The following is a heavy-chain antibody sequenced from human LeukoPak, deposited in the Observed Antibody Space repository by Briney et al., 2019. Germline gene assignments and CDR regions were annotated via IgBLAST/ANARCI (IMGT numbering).Heavy chain of an antibody. CDR2: IYYSGST. CDR3: ARDLTYYDFWSGRNYYYMDV. V-gene: IGHV4-59*01. CDR1: GGSISSYY. D-gene: IGHD3-3*01. Sequence: PSETLSLTCTVSGGSISSYYWSWIRQPPGKGLEWIGYIYYSGSTNYNPSLRSRVTISVDTSKNQFSLKLSSVTAADTAVYYCARDLTYYDFWSGRNYYYMDVWGKGTTVTVSS. J-gene: IGHJ6*03.